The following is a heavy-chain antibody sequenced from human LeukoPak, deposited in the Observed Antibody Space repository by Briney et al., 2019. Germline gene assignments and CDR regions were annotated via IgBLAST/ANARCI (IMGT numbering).Heavy chain of an antibody. J-gene: IGHJ4*02. CDR1: GGSISSGSYY. V-gene: IGHV4-61*02. CDR3: ARARYYDFWSGYSYFDY. CDR2: IYTSGST. D-gene: IGHD3-3*01. Sequence: SETLSLTCTVSGGSISSGSYYWSWIRQPAGKGLEWIGRIYTSGSTNYNPSLKSRVTISVDTSKNQFSLKLSSVTAADTAVYYCARARYYDFWSGYSYFDYRGQGTLVTVSS.